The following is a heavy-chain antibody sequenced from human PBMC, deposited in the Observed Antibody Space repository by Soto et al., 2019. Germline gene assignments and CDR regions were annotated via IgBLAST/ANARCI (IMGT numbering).Heavy chain of an antibody. CDR1: GVRFTGSY. V-gene: IGHV1-58*01. Sequence: VXCKSSGVRFTGSYVHWVRQPRGQRLEWLGWIVVGSGNTNYTEKFQERVTITRDMSTSTANMELSSLRSEDTAVDYCAARNWNDGRNDAFDIWGQGTMVTVSS. CDR3: AARNWNDGRNDAFDI. CDR2: IVVGSGNT. D-gene: IGHD1-20*01. J-gene: IGHJ3*02.